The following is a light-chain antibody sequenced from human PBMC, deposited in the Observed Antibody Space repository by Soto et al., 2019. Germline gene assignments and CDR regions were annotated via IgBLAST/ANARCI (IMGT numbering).Light chain of an antibody. CDR1: QTVRNNY. CDR3: KQYDNWPRT. J-gene: IGKJ1*01. Sequence: EIVLTQSPGTVSLSPGERATLSCRASQTVRNNYLAWYQQKPGQAPRLLIYDASSRATGIQDRFSASGSGTEFTLTIRSLKSEDFAVYYCKQYDNWPRTFGQGTKVDIK. V-gene: IGKV3-20*01. CDR2: DAS.